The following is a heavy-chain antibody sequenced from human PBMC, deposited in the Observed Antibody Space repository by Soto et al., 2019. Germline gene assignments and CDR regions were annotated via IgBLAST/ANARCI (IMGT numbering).Heavy chain of an antibody. V-gene: IGHV1-69*06. Sequence: QVQLVQSGAEMRKPGSSLRVSCKASGGTFSDYAFSWVRQAPGQGLEWMGGIVPRFGSPNYAQKFGGRVTITADTSSSTGYMALSSLRFDDTAVYCCARDRIQLRLGKYSFNGMDVWGQGTTIIVSS. CDR2: IVPRFGSP. D-gene: IGHD3-16*01. CDR1: GGTFSDYA. CDR3: ARDRIQLRLGKYSFNGMDV. J-gene: IGHJ6*02.